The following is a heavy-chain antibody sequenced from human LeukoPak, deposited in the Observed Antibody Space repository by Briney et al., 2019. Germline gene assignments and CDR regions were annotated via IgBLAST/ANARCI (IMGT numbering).Heavy chain of an antibody. Sequence: SETLSLTCTVSGGSITSYYWSWIRQPPGKGLEWIGYIFYSGGTNCNPSLKNRVTISVDTSKNQFSLKLNSVTAADTAVYYCARGLRVGNTGYYFDYWGQGTLGTVSS. V-gene: IGHV4-59*01. J-gene: IGHJ4*02. CDR2: IFYSGGT. CDR3: ARGLRVGNTGYYFDY. CDR1: GGSITSYY. D-gene: IGHD1-26*01.